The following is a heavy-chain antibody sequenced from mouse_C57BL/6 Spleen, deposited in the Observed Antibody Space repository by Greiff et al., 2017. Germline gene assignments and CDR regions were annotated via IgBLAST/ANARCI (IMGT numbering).Heavy chain of an antibody. Sequence: VQLQQSGPELVKPGASVKISCKASGYTFTDYYMNWVKQSPGKSLEWIGEINPNNGGTSYNQKFKGKATLTVDKSSSTAYMELRSLTSEDSAVYYCARDDYDGYYFDYWGQGTTLTVSS. CDR1: GYTFTDYY. CDR2: INPNNGGT. V-gene: IGHV1-26*01. J-gene: IGHJ2*01. D-gene: IGHD2-4*01. CDR3: ARDDYDGYYFDY.